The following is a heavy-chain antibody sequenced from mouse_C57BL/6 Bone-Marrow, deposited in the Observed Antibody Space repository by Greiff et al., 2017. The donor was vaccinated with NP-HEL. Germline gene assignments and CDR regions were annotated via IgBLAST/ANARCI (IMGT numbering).Heavy chain of an antibody. CDR3: ARKGIIYYGNYLYY. Sequence: QVQLKQSGAELARPGASVKMSCKASGFTFTSYTMHWVKQRPGQGLEWIGYINPSSGYTKYNQKFKDKATLTADKSSSTAYMQLSSLTSEDSAVYYWARKGIIYYGNYLYYWGQGTTLTVSS. CDR2: INPSSGYT. D-gene: IGHD2-1*01. J-gene: IGHJ2*01. CDR1: GFTFTSYT. V-gene: IGHV1-4*01.